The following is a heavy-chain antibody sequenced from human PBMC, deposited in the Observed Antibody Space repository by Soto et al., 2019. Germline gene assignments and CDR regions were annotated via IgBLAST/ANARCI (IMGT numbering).Heavy chain of an antibody. D-gene: IGHD6-13*01. CDR2: IYYSGST. CDR1: GGSISSSSYY. CDR3: ARVVGNSSSWRYYYYYYMDV. Sequence: SETLSLTCTVSGGSISSSSYYWGWIRQPPGKGLEWIGSIYYSGSTYYNTSLKSRVTISVDTSKNQYSLKLRSVTAADTAVYYFARVVGNSSSWRYYYYYYMDVWGKGTTVTVSS. V-gene: IGHV4-39*01. J-gene: IGHJ6*03.